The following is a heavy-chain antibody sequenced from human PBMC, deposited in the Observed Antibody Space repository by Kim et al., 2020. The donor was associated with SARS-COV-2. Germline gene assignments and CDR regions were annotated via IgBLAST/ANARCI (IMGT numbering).Heavy chain of an antibody. J-gene: IGHJ4*02. CDR1: GFTFSSYV. CDR3: APLSRYCSGGSCYSAY. CDR2: ISGSGGST. V-gene: IGHV3-23*01. D-gene: IGHD2-15*01. Sequence: GGSLRLSCAASGFTFSSYVMSWVRQAPGKGLEWVSTISGSGGSTNYADSVTGRFTISRDNSKNTLYLQMNSLRAEDTAVYYCAPLSRYCSGGSCYSAYWGQGTLVTVSS.